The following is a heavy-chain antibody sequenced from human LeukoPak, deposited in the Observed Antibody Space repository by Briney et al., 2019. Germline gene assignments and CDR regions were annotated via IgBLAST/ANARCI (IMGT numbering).Heavy chain of an antibody. CDR1: GITFISAW. D-gene: IGHD3-3*01. J-gene: IGHJ4*02. V-gene: IGHV3-15*01. CDR3: ATALRGVGF. CDR2: IKSKTDGGTA. Sequence: GGSLRLSCAASGITFISAWMNWVRQAPGKGLEWVGRIKSKTDGGTAEYAAPVKGRFIISRDNSKNTLYLQMNSLNSDDTGVYYCATALRGVGFWGQGTLVTVPS.